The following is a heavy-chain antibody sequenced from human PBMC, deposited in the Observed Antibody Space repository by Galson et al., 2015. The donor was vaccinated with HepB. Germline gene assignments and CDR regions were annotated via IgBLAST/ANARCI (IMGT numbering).Heavy chain of an antibody. CDR1: GFTFSAYW. D-gene: IGHD3-16*01. Sequence: SLRLSCAASGFTFSAYWMSWVRQVPGKGLEWVADVNLDGSEMYSADSVKGRFTISRDNAERSVSLHMYSLRAEDTAVYYCAREVMIRTLAHKTPDYWGQGTLVTVSS. CDR2: VNLDGSEM. CDR3: AREVMIRTLAHKTPDY. V-gene: IGHV3-7*03. J-gene: IGHJ4*02.